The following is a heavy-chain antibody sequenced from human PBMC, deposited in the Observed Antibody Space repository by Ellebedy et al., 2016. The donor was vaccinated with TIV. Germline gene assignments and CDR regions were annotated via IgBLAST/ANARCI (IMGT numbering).Heavy chain of an antibody. CDR2: ISSSGAST. D-gene: IGHD2-2*01. V-gene: IGHV3-23*01. CDR3: AKEGPYCSSSICYADY. J-gene: IGHJ4*02. Sequence: GESLKISCAASGFTFSSYAMNWVRQGPGEGLEWVSTISSSGASTYYADSVKGRFTISRDNSKNTLYLHMSSLRAEDTAVYYCAKEGPYCSSSICYADYWGQGTLVTVSS. CDR1: GFTFSSYA.